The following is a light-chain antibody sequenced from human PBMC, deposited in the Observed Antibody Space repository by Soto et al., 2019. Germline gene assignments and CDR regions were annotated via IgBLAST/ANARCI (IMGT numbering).Light chain of an antibody. CDR2: GAS. CDR1: QSVSSIY. V-gene: IGKV3-20*01. CDR3: QQSGSSPWT. Sequence: EIVLTQSPGTLSLSPGERATLSCRASQSVSSIYLAWYQQKPGQAPRLLIYGASSRATGIPDRFSGSGSGTDFTLTISRLEPEDFEVYYCQQSGSSPWTFGQGTKVEIK. J-gene: IGKJ1*01.